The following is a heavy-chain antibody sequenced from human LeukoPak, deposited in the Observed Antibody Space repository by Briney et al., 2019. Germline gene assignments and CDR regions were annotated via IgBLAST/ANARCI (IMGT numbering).Heavy chain of an antibody. D-gene: IGHD1-7*01. J-gene: IGHJ4*02. CDR1: GGSISSYY. CDR2: IYYSGST. V-gene: IGHV4-59*01. Sequence: SETLSLTCTVSGGSISSYYWSWIRQPPGKGLEWIGYIYYSGSTNYNPSLKSRVTISVDTSKNQFSLKLSSVTAADTAVYYCARRASWNFYYFDYWGQGTLVTVSS. CDR3: ARRASWNFYYFDY.